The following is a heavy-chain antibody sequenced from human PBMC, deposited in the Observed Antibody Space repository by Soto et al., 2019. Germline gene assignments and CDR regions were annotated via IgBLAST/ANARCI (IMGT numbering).Heavy chain of an antibody. Sequence: DVQLVESGGGLIQPGGSLRLSCAAFGLTVSGKKYMAWVRQAPGKGLEWVSGLYDVDGTYYADSVKGRFTTSGASSKTIVYLQMDSLRPDDTAVYYCASWHLQEHAYDVWGQGTTVTVSS. D-gene: IGHD4-4*01. CDR3: ASWHLQEHAYDV. CDR1: GLTVSGKKY. V-gene: IGHV3-53*01. J-gene: IGHJ3*01. CDR2: LYDVDGT.